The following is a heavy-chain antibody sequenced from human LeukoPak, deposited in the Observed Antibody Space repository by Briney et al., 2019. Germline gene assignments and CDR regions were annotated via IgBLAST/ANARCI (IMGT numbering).Heavy chain of an antibody. J-gene: IGHJ6*02. Sequence: SETLSLTCTVSGGFPSSGIYYWGWIRQPPGKGLEWIGSLYKSGRTYYNPSLESRVTISGDTSKNELSLKMSSVTAADTAVYYCARHGDSDIVAPGGGYYGMDVWGQGTTVTVSS. CDR3: ARHGDSDIVAPGGGYYGMDV. CDR2: LYKSGRT. D-gene: IGHD5-12*01. CDR1: GGFPSSGIYY. V-gene: IGHV4-39*01.